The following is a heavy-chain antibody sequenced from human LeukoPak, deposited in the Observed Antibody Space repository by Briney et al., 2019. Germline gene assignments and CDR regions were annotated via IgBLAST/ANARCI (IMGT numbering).Heavy chain of an antibody. CDR2: INPNSGGT. D-gene: IGHD3-3*01. CDR1: GYTFTGYY. Sequence: ASVKVSCKASGYTFTGYYMHWVRQAPGQGLEWMGWINPNSGGTNYAQKFQGRVTMTRDTSISTAYMELSRLRSDDTAVYYCALYDFWSCYPLDYWGQGSLGLVSS. V-gene: IGHV1-2*02. CDR3: ALYDFWSCYPLDY. J-gene: IGHJ4*02.